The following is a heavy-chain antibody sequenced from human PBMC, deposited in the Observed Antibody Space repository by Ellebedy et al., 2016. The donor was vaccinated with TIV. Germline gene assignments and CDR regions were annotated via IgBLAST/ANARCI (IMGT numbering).Heavy chain of an antibody. J-gene: IGHJ3*01. CDR2: MRQDGGDK. CDR3: ATDGSYGDYRSPAHAFVF. D-gene: IGHD3-10*01. Sequence: GESLKISCVGSGFSFRSYWMSWVRQAPGKGLEWVANMRQDGGDKYYVDSVKGRFTISRDNAKNSLFLQMNSLRAEETAVYYCATDGSYGDYRSPAHAFVFWGQGTMVSVAS. CDR1: GFSFRSYW. V-gene: IGHV3-7*01.